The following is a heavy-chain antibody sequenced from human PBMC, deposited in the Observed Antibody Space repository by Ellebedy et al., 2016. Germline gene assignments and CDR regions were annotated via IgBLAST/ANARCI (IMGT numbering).Heavy chain of an antibody. CDR2: IWYDGSKK. CDR1: GFTFSDYA. J-gene: IGHJ4*02. D-gene: IGHD3-10*01. Sequence: GESLKISXAASGFTFSDYAMHWFRQAPGKGLEWVAIIWYDGSKKYYADSVKGRFNVSRDQSKNMMFLQMNSLRAEDTAVYYCARDPTFGEKRFDCWGQGTLVTVSS. V-gene: IGHV3-33*01. CDR3: ARDPTFGEKRFDC.